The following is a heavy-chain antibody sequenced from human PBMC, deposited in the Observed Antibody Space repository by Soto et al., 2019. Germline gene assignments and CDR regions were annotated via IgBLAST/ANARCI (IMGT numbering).Heavy chain of an antibody. CDR3: ARDSPGWYGTNWYFDL. J-gene: IGHJ2*01. Sequence: QVQLVQSGAEVKKPGASVKVSCKASGYTFTSYGISWVRQAPGQGLEWMGWISAYNGNTNYAQKLQGRVTMTTDTXTXXAYMELRSLRSDDTAVYYCARDSPGWYGTNWYFDLWGRGTLVTVSS. CDR2: ISAYNGNT. D-gene: IGHD6-19*01. CDR1: GYTFTSYG. V-gene: IGHV1-18*01.